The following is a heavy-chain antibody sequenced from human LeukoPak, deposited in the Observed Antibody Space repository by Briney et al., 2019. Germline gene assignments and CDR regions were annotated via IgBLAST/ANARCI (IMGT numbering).Heavy chain of an antibody. V-gene: IGHV3-43*02. CDR1: GFTFDDYV. Sequence: GVSLRLSCAASGFTFDDYVMLWVRRPPGKGLEWVSLIGGNGDSTYYADSVKGRFTISRDHSKNSLYLQMNSLRSEDTAFYFCAKDIIPPHSSGSASWGQGTLVTVSS. CDR2: IGGNGDST. D-gene: IGHD6-19*01. CDR3: AKDIIPPHSSGSAS. J-gene: IGHJ5*02.